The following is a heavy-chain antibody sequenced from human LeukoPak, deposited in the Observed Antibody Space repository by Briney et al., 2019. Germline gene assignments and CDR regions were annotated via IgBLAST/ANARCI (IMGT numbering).Heavy chain of an antibody. Sequence: GESLRISCKSSGYTFSSYWIGWVRQMPGKGLEWMGIIYPGDSDTRYSPSLQGQVTISVDTSIGTAYLQWSSLKASDTAIYYCARQNDFRLDYWGQGTLVTVSS. CDR2: IYPGDSDT. D-gene: IGHD3-3*01. CDR1: GYTFSSYW. V-gene: IGHV5-51*01. J-gene: IGHJ4*02. CDR3: ARQNDFRLDY.